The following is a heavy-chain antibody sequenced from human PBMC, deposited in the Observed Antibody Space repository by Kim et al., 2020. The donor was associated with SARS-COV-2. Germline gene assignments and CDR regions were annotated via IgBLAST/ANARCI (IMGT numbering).Heavy chain of an antibody. J-gene: IGHJ6*01. CDR1: GFTFSSYG. CDR2: ISYDGSSK. D-gene: IGHD1-1*01. V-gene: IGHV3-33*05. CDR3: ARGHQGEQWNDHYYYYYGSVV. Sequence: GGSLRLSCAASGFTFSSYGMHWVRQAPGKGLEWVAVISYDGSSKYYADSVKGRFTISRDNSKNTRYLQMNSLRAEDTAVYYCARGHQGEQWNDHYYYYYGSVVWGQGTTITVTS.